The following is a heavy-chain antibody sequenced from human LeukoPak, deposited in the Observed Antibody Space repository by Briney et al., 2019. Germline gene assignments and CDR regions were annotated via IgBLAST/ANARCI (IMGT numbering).Heavy chain of an antibody. CDR1: GDSFSSNSVT. J-gene: IGHJ5*02. Sequence: SQTLSLTCAISGDSFSSNSVTWNWIRQSPSRGLEWLGRTYYRSTWYNDYAVSVRGRITVNPDTSKNQFSLHLNSVTPEDAAVYYCARRLTQYDCFDPWGQGILVTVSS. V-gene: IGHV6-1*01. CDR2: TYYRSTWYN. CDR3: ARRLTQYDCFDP. D-gene: IGHD2-2*01.